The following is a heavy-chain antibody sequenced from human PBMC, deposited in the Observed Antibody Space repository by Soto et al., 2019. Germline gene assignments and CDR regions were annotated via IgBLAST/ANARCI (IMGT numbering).Heavy chain of an antibody. Sequence: EVQLLESGGGLVQPGGSLRLSCAASGFTFSSYAMSWVRQAPGKGLEWVSAISGSGGSTYYADSVKGRFTISRDNSKNKLYLQMNSLRADDTAVYYCAKEHNYDSSGYGFDRWGRGTLVNVSS. CDR3: AKEHNYDSSGYGFDR. V-gene: IGHV3-23*01. CDR2: ISGSGGST. J-gene: IGHJ4*02. D-gene: IGHD3-22*01. CDR1: GFTFSSYA.